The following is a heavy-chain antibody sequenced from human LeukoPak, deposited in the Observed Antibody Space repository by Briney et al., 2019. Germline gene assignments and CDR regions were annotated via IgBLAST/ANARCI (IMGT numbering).Heavy chain of an antibody. CDR1: GFTFSSYS. D-gene: IGHD4-17*01. CDR3: ARVLSTGRTSNDY. J-gene: IGHJ4*02. CDR2: ISSSSSYI. V-gene: IGHV3-21*01. Sequence: PGGSLRLSCAASGFTFSSYSMNWVRQAPGKGLEWVSSISSSSSYIYYADSVKGRFTISRDKAKNSLYLQMNSLRAEDTAVYYCARVLSTGRTSNDYWGQGTLVTVSS.